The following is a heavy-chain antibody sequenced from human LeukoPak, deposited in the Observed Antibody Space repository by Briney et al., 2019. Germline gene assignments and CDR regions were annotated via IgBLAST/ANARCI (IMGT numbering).Heavy chain of an antibody. CDR2: INPDDEST. CDR1: GFTFRKYW. Sequence: GGSLRLSCVASGFTFRKYWLHWVRQAPGKGLEWVSRINPDDESTSYADSVRGRFTISRDNAKNTLYLQMNSLRAEDTAVYYCAKDQPQAHWGQGTLVTVSS. J-gene: IGHJ4*02. V-gene: IGHV3-74*01. CDR3: AKDQPQAH.